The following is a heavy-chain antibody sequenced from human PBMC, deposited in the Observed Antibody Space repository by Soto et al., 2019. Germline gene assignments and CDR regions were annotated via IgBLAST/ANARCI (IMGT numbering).Heavy chain of an antibody. CDR2: IDKDGIRT. J-gene: IGHJ4*02. V-gene: IGHV3-64D*06. D-gene: IGHD1-26*01. Sequence: PVGSLRLSCAASGFIFHNYTMHWFRQAPGKGLEYVSTIDKDGIRTYYADSVKGRFTISRDNPKSTLYLEMRNLRLEDTAVYYCVKYSKPVGWGQGALVTVSS. CDR1: GFIFHNYT. CDR3: VKYSKPVG.